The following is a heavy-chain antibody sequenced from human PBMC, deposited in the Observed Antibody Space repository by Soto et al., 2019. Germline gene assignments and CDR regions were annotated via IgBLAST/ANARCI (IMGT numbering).Heavy chain of an antibody. Sequence: SETLSLTCAVYGGSFSGYYWSWIRQPPGKGLEWIGEINHSGSTNYNPSLKSRVTISVDTSKNQFSLKLSSVTAADTAVYYCARGRLWSQLPTWWGQGTLVTVSS. V-gene: IGHV4-34*01. CDR3: ARGRLWSQLPTW. CDR1: GGSFSGYY. D-gene: IGHD3-10*01. J-gene: IGHJ4*02. CDR2: INHSGST.